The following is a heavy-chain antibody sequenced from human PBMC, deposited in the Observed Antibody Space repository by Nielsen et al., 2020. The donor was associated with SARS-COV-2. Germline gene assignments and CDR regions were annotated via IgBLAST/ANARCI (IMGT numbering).Heavy chain of an antibody. CDR3: ARDFSLNGFDY. D-gene: IGHD2-8*01. CDR1: GGSISSGSYY. V-gene: IGHV4-61*02. CDR2: IYTSGST. Sequence: SETLSLTCTVSGGSISSGSYYWSWIRKPAGKGLEWVGRIYTSGSTNYNPSLKSRVTISVDTSKNQFSLKLSSVTAADTAVYYCARDFSLNGFDYWGQGTLVTVSS. J-gene: IGHJ4*02.